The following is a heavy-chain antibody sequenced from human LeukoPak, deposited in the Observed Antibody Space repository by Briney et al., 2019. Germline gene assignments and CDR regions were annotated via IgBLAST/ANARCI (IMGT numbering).Heavy chain of an antibody. CDR3: ARDISVDSWGYYYYGMDV. V-gene: IGHV1-69*04. D-gene: IGHD6-13*01. CDR2: IIPILGIA. Sequence: SVKVSCKASGGTFSSYAISWVRQAPGQGLEWMGRIIPILGIANYAQKFQGRVTITADKSTSTAYMELGSLRSEDTAVYYCARDISVDSWGYYYYGMDVWGQGTTVTVSS. J-gene: IGHJ6*02. CDR1: GGTFSSYA.